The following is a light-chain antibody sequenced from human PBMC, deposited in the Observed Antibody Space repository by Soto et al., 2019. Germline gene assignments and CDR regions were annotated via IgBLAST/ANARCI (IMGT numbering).Light chain of an antibody. CDR3: QQYNNPIT. J-gene: IGKJ5*01. Sequence: EIVMTQSPATLSVSPGERATLSCRASQSVSSNLAWYQQKPGQDPRRLIYGASTRATGIPARFSGSGSGTEFTLTISSLQSEDFAVYYCQQYNNPITFGQGTRLEIK. V-gene: IGKV3-15*01. CDR1: QSVSSN. CDR2: GAS.